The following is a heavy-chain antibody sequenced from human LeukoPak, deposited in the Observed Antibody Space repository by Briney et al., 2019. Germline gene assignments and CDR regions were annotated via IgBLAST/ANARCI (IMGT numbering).Heavy chain of an antibody. CDR2: INTKTGNP. V-gene: IGHV7-4-1*02. CDR1: GYTFTGYY. Sequence: ASVKVSCKASGYTFTGYYIHWVRQAPGQGLEWMGWINTKTGNPTYAQGFTGRFVFSLDTSVSTAYLQISSLKAEDTAVYYCARVSFRAGKWLLSSTSMYYFDYWGQGTLVTVSS. CDR3: ARVSFRAGKWLLSSTSMYYFDY. D-gene: IGHD3-3*01. J-gene: IGHJ4*02.